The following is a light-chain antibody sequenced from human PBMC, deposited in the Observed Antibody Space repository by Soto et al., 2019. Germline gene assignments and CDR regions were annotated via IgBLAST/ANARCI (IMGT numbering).Light chain of an antibody. CDR3: QQYQSYSS. Sequence: DIQMTQSPSTLSASVGDRVTITCRASQSISSWLAWYQQKPGKAPKLLIYDASSLESGVPSRFSGSGSGTEFTLTISRLQPDDSATYFCQQYQSYSSFAGGTKVDIK. V-gene: IGKV1-5*01. J-gene: IGKJ4*01. CDR2: DAS. CDR1: QSISSW.